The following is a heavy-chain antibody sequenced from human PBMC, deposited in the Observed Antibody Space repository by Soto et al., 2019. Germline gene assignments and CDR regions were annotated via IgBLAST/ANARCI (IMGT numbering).Heavy chain of an antibody. CDR2: ISAYNGNT. Sequence: ASVKVSCKASGYTITSYGISWVRQAPGQGLEWMGWISAYNGNTNYAQKLQGRVTMTTDTSTSTAYMELRSLRSDDTAVYYCAREITYYDFWSGYGPPYYYYGMDVWGQGTTVTVSS. V-gene: IGHV1-18*01. D-gene: IGHD3-3*01. CDR1: GYTITSYG. J-gene: IGHJ6*02. CDR3: AREITYYDFWSGYGPPYYYYGMDV.